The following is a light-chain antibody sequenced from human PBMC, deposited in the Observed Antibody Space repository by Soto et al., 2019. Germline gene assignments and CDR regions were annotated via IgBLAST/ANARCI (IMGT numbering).Light chain of an antibody. CDR1: SSDVGGYNY. CDR2: DVS. J-gene: IGLJ1*01. Sequence: QSVLTQPASVSGSPGQSITISCTGTSSDVGGYNYVSWYQQHPGKAPKLMIYDVSNRPSGVSNRFSGSNSGNTASLTILGLQAEDEADYYCSSYTSSSILYVFGTGTKVTVL. V-gene: IGLV2-14*01. CDR3: SSYTSSSILYV.